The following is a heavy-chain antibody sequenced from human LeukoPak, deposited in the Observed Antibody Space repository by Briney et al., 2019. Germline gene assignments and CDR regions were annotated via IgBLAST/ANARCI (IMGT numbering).Heavy chain of an antibody. Sequence: SVKVSCKASGGTFTRYGISWVRQAPGQGLEWMGEIIPIDGKTNYAQKFQGRVTMTADASTSTSYMELSSLRAEDMAVYYCATGGAYEFRDDYWGQGTLVTVSS. CDR3: ATGGAYEFRDDY. J-gene: IGHJ4*02. CDR2: IIPIDGKT. CDR1: GGTFTRYG. D-gene: IGHD3-3*01. V-gene: IGHV1-69*13.